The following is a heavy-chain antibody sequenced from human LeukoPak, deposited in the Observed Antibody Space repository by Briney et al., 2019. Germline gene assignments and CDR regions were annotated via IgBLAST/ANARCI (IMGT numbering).Heavy chain of an antibody. J-gene: IGHJ6*03. CDR1: GFTFSSYA. Sequence: SGGSLRLSCAASGFTFSSYAMHWVRRAPGKGLEWVAVISYDGSNKYYADSVKGRFTISRDNSKNTLYLQMNSLRAEDTAVYYCARVPYSSSWSYYYYYYMDVWGKGTTVTVSS. CDR2: ISYDGSNK. CDR3: ARVPYSSSWSYYYYYYMDV. V-gene: IGHV3-30-3*01. D-gene: IGHD6-13*01.